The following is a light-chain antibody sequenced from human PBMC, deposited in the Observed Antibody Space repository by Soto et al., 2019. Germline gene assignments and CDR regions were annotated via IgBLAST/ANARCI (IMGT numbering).Light chain of an antibody. CDR3: SSYTSSSTFV. CDR1: SSDVGGYNY. CDR2: DVS. Sequence: QSVLTQPASVSGSPGQSITISCTGTSSDVGGYNYVSWYQQHPGKAPKLMIYDVSNRPSGVSNRFSGSKSGNTASLTISGLQAEDEADYYCSSYTSSSTFVFGGGTKSPS. J-gene: IGLJ2*01. V-gene: IGLV2-14*01.